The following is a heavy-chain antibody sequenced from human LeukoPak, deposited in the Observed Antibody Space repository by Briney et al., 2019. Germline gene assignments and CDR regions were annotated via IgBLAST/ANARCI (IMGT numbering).Heavy chain of an antibody. CDR3: ATVPIAAAPGYYMDV. Sequence: ASVKVSCKASGYTFTGYYMHWVRQAPGQGLEWMGWINPNSGGTNYAQKFQGRVTMTRDTSISTAYMELSRLRSDDTAVYYCATVPIAAAPGYYMDVWGKGTTVTVSS. V-gene: IGHV1-2*02. CDR2: INPNSGGT. CDR1: GYTFTGYY. D-gene: IGHD6-13*01. J-gene: IGHJ6*03.